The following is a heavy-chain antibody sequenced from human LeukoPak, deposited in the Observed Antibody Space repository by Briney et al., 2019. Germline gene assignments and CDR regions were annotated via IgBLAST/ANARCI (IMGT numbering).Heavy chain of an antibody. CDR1: GYTFTYYY. V-gene: IGHV1-2*02. CDR3: ARDSVYCSGVGCPPWGWFDP. Sequence: ASVKVSCKTSGYTFTYYYIHWVRQAPGQGLEWMGWINPNSGGSNYAQNFQGRVTMSRDTSTSTAYMELNSLRSDDTAVYYCARDSVYCSGVGCPPWGWFDPWGQGTLVTVSS. D-gene: IGHD2-15*01. CDR2: INPNSGGS. J-gene: IGHJ5*02.